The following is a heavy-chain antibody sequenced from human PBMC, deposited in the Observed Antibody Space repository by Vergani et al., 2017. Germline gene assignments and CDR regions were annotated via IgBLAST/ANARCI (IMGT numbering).Heavy chain of an antibody. J-gene: IGHJ4*02. CDR1: GYTFTGYY. D-gene: IGHD3-3*01. V-gene: IGHV1-2*02. Sequence: QVQLVQSGAEVKKPGASVKVSCKASGYTFTGYYMHWVRQAPGQGLEWMGWINPNSGGTNYAQKFQGRVTMTRDTSISTAYMELSRLRSDDTAVYYCAGNRNYDFWSGYIDYWGQGTLVTVSS. CDR3: AGNRNYDFWSGYIDY. CDR2: INPNSGGT.